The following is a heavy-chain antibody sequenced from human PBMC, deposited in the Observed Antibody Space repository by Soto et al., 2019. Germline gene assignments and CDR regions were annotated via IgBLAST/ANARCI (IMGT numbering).Heavy chain of an antibody. Sequence: PSETLSLSCAVTGGTFSGYSWTWVRQPPGKGLQWIGEIGHRGSMKYKSSLKSRVTISLDTSKNQFSLNLSSVTAADAAVYDCAREEYCRRCSKGCDGVDVWGQGTTVTVSS. D-gene: IGHD6-19*01. J-gene: IGHJ6*02. CDR2: IGHRGSM. V-gene: IGHV4-34*01. CDR1: GGTFSGYS. CDR3: AREEYCRRCSKGCDGVDV.